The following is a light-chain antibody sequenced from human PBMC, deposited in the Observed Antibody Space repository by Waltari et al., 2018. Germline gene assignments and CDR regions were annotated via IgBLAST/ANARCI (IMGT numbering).Light chain of an antibody. J-gene: IGKJ1*01. CDR1: PSVLYPSNNIND. CDR2: WAS. CDR3: QQDYDAPWA. Sequence: DIVMTQSPDSLAVSMGERATINCKSSPSVLYPSNNINDLAWYQQKPGQPPKLLIYWASTREAGVPDRFSGSGSGTAFTLPSSSLQAEDVARYYCQQDYDAPWAFGQRTKVVIK. V-gene: IGKV4-1*01.